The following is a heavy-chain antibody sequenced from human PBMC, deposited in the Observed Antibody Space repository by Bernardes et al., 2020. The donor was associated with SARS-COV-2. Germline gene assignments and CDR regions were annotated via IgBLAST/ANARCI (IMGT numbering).Heavy chain of an antibody. Sequence: GGSLRLSCAASGFTFSSYGMHWVRQAPGKGLEWVAVISYDGSNKYYADSVKGRFTISRDNSKNTLYLQMNSLRAEDTAVYYCARTRIAVAGVDYFDYWGQGTLVTVSS. D-gene: IGHD6-19*01. V-gene: IGHV3-30*03. CDR3: ARTRIAVAGVDYFDY. CDR1: GFTFSSYG. J-gene: IGHJ4*02. CDR2: ISYDGSNK.